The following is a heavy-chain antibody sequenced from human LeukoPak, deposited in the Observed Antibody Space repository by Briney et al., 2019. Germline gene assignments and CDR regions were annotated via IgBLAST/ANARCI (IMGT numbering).Heavy chain of an antibody. CDR3: ARDSIIDSSGYDDAFDI. V-gene: IGHV1-18*01. Sequence: ASVKVSCKASGYTFTSYGISWVRQAPGQGLEWMGWTSAYNGNTNYAQKLQGRVTMTTDTSTSTAYMELRSLRSDDTAVYYCARDSIIDSSGYDDAFDIWGQGTMVTVSS. CDR2: TSAYNGNT. J-gene: IGHJ3*02. D-gene: IGHD3-22*01. CDR1: GYTFTSYG.